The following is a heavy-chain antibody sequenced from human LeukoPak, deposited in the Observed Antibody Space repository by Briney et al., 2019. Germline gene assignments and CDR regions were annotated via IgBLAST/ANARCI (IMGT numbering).Heavy chain of an antibody. V-gene: IGHV4-30-4*01. CDR1: GVSITSDHYY. CDR3: ARDRAYFDSTGYYS. J-gene: IGHJ5*02. D-gene: IGHD3-22*01. CDR2: IYNSGST. Sequence: PSQTLSLTCTVSGVSITSDHYYWSWIRQPPGKGLELIGYIYNSGSTYYNPSLKSRVTISIDTSKNQFSLKLTSVTAADTAVYYCARDRAYFDSTGYYSWGQGTLVTVSS.